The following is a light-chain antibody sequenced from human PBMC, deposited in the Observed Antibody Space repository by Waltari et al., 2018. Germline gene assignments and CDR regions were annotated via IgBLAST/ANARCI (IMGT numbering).Light chain of an antibody. J-gene: IGKJ5*01. CDR2: HAS. CDR3: QQYNVWPPIT. Sequence: EILMTQSPATLSLSPGERATLSCRASQSISFNLAWYQQRPGQPPRLLIFHASTRATGIPARFSGSGSGTEFTLTIRTLQSEDSGVYYCQQYNVWPPITVGQGIRLEIK. V-gene: IGKV3-15*01. CDR1: QSISFN.